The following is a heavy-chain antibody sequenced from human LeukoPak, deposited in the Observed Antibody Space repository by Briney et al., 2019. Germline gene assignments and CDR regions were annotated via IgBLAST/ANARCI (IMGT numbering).Heavy chain of an antibody. CDR2: INAGNGNT. D-gene: IGHD1-26*01. J-gene: IGHJ4*02. Sequence: ASAKVSCKASGYTFTSYDINWVRQATGQGLEWMGWINAGNGNTKYSQEFQGRVTITRDTSASTAYMELRSLRSDDTAVYYCATRLGGSYYYFDYWGQGTLVTVSS. CDR1: GYTFTSYD. CDR3: ATRLGGSYYYFDY. V-gene: IGHV1-3*01.